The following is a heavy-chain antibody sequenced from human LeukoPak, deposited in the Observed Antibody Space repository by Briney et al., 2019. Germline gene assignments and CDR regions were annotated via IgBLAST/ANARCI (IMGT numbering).Heavy chain of an antibody. CDR3: AKGGRSGSYYYYFDY. CDR2: ISYDGSNK. J-gene: IGHJ4*02. V-gene: IGHV3-30*04. D-gene: IGHD1-26*01. CDR1: GFTFSSYA. Sequence: GGSLRLSCAASGFTFSSYAMHWVRQAPGKGLEWVAVISYDGSNKYYADSVKGRFTISRDNSKNTLYLQMNSLRAEDTAVYYCAKGGRSGSYYYYFDYWGQGTLVTVSS.